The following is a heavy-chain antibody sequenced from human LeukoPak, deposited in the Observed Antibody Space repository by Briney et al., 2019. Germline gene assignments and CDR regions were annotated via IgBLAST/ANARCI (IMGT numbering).Heavy chain of an antibody. Sequence: ASVKVSCKASGYTFTGYYMHWVRQAPGQGLEWMGWINPNSGGTNYAQKFQGRVTMTRDTSISTAYMVLSRLRSDDTAVYYCARDLVRWVRATSGINWFDPWGQGTLVTVSS. CDR3: ARDLVRWVRATSGINWFDP. V-gene: IGHV1-2*02. J-gene: IGHJ5*02. CDR1: GYTFTGYY. CDR2: INPNSGGT. D-gene: IGHD3-10*01.